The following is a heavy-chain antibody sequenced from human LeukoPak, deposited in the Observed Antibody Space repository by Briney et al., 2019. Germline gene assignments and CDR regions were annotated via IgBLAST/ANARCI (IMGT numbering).Heavy chain of an antibody. CDR2: INSDGSTI. Sequence: PGGSLRLSCAASGFTFSSPWMNWVRQAPGKGLVWVSRINSDGSTITYADSVKGRFTISRDNAKNTLYLQMNSLRAEDTAVYYCARGPSGYHNTGGQGTLVTVSS. CDR1: GFTFSSPW. V-gene: IGHV3-74*01. D-gene: IGHD5-12*01. J-gene: IGHJ4*02. CDR3: ARGPSGYHNT.